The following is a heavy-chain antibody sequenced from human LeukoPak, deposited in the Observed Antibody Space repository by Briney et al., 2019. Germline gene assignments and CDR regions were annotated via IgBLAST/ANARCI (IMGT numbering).Heavy chain of an antibody. CDR2: ISYDGSNK. V-gene: IGHV3-30*18. CDR1: GFTFSRYG. Sequence: GALRLSCAASGFTFSRYGMHWVRQAPGKGLEWVAVISYDGSNKYYADSVKGRFTISRDNSKNTLYLQINSLRAEDTAVYYCAKDPDSSDDYWGQGTLVTVYS. D-gene: IGHD6-19*01. CDR3: AKDPDSSDDY. J-gene: IGHJ4*02.